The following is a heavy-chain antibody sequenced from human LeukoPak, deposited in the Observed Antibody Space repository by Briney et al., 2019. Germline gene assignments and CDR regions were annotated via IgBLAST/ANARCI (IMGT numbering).Heavy chain of an antibody. CDR2: INSDGNII. D-gene: IGHD6-13*01. CDR1: GFTFSSFW. J-gene: IGHJ4*02. CDR3: VAGMGNY. V-gene: IGHV3-74*01. Sequence: GGSLRLSCAASGFTFSSFWMHWVRQVPGEGLVWVSRINSDGNIITYADSVKGRFTISRDNARNLVYLQMKSLRAEDTAVYYCVAGMGNYWGQGTLVPV.